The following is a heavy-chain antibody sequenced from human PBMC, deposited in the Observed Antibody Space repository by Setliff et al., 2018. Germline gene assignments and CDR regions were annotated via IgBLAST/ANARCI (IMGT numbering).Heavy chain of an antibody. CDR2: ISWSGRSL. CDR3: ARAPYCGADCYQAAFDY. V-gene: IGHV3-9*01. CDR1: GFTFGDYA. Sequence: PGGSLRLSCVVSGFTFGDYAMHWVRQAPGKGLEWVSGISWSGRSLAYEDSVKGRFTISRDNPKSSLYLQMDSLRVEDTAVYYCARAPYCGADCYQAAFDYWGQGTLVTVSS. J-gene: IGHJ4*02. D-gene: IGHD2-21*01.